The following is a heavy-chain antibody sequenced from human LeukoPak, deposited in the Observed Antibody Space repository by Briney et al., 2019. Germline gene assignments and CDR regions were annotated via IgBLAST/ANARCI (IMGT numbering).Heavy chain of an antibody. D-gene: IGHD1-26*01. CDR1: EFTVSSNY. J-gene: IGHJ4*02. V-gene: IGHV3-53*05. CDR2: IYSGGST. CDR3: ARELDSGSYGGGFDY. Sequence: GGSLRLSCAASEFTVSSNYMSGVRQAPGKGLEWVSVIYSGGSTYYADSVKGRFTISRDNSKNTLYLQMNSLRAEDTAVYYCARELDSGSYGGGFDYWGQGTLVTVSS.